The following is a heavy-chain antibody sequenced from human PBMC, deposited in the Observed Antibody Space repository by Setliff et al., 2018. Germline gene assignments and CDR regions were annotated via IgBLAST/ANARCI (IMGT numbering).Heavy chain of an antibody. CDR3: ASQRWLQFSVDY. D-gene: IGHD5-12*01. J-gene: IGHJ4*02. CDR2: IYYSGST. V-gene: IGHV4-39*07. CDR1: GGSISGSSYY. Sequence: SETLSLTCTVSGGSISGSSYYWGWIRQPPGKGLEWIGSIYYSGSTYYNPSLKSRVTISVDTSKNQFSLKLSSVTAADTAVYYCASQRWLQFSVDYWGRGTLVTVSS.